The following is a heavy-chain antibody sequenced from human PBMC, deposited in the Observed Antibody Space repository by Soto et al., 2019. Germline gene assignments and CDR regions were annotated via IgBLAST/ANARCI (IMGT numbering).Heavy chain of an antibody. CDR3: ARAEDSSGYHPGSFDV. J-gene: IGHJ4*02. CDR2: IYSGGST. D-gene: IGHD3-22*01. CDR1: GFYINNNY. Sequence: PGGSLRLSCAASGFYINNNYLSWVRQAPGKGLEWVSFIYSGGSTYYADSVTGRFTISRDISKNTLFLQMNSLRAEDTAVYYCARAEDSSGYHPGSFDVWGQGTLVTVAS. V-gene: IGHV3-53*01.